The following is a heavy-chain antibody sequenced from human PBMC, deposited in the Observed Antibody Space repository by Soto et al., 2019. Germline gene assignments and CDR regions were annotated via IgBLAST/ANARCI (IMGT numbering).Heavy chain of an antibody. CDR2: INPDNGNT. CDR1: GFTLSDNL. D-gene: IGHD2-2*02. Sequence: QVQLVQSGAEVRKPGASVNISCRASGFTLSDNLINWVRQAPGQSLEWVRRINPDNGNTRYAQTFKGRVTISRHSSASIGYVEVTDLTSEDTAVYYCARDIPSVGSRANDAFVVWGQGTMVLVSS. CDR3: ARDIPSVGSRANDAFVV. J-gene: IGHJ3*01. V-gene: IGHV1-3*01.